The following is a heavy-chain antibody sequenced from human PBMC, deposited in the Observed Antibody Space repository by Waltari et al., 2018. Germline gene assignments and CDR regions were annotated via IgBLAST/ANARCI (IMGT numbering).Heavy chain of an antibody. CDR2: IYPGDSDT. Sequence: EVQLVQSGAEVKQPGESLTISCKGSGYSFTSYWIGWVRQTPGKGLEWMGIIYPGDSDTRYSPSFQGQVTISADKSISTAYLQWSSLKASDTAMYYCARGEYSYGPKNAFDIWGQGTMVTVSS. J-gene: IGHJ3*02. V-gene: IGHV5-51*01. CDR3: ARGEYSYGPKNAFDI. CDR1: GYSFTSYW. D-gene: IGHD5-18*01.